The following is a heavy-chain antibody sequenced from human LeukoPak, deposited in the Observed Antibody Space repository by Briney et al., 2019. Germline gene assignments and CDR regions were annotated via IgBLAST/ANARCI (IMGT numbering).Heavy chain of an antibody. D-gene: IGHD2-21*01. Sequence: GRSLRLSCAASGFTFSSYWMHWVRQAPGKGLVWVSRINSDGSSTSYADSVKGRFTISRDNAKNTLYLQMNSLRAEDTAVYYCARVASIVSDAFDIWGQGTMVTVSS. CDR1: GFTFSSYW. J-gene: IGHJ3*02. V-gene: IGHV3-74*01. CDR3: ARVASIVSDAFDI. CDR2: INSDGSST.